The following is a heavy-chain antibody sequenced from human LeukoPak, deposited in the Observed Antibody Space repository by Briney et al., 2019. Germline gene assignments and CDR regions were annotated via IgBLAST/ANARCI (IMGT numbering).Heavy chain of an antibody. CDR3: ARDPRTYDYVWGSYYQTGFDY. CDR2: IRYDGSNK. D-gene: IGHD3-16*01. V-gene: IGHV3-30*02. CDR1: GFTFSSYG. J-gene: IGHJ4*02. Sequence: PGGSLRLSCAASGFTFSSYGMHWVRQAPGKGLEWVAFIRYDGSNKYYADSVKGRFTISRDNAKNSLYLQMNSLRAEDTAVYYCARDPRTYDYVWGSYYQTGFDYWGQGTLVTVSS.